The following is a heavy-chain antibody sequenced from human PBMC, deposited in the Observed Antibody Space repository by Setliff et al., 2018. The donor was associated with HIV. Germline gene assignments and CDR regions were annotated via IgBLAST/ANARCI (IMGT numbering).Heavy chain of an antibody. CDR3: IIAYSSGWLAPMGFDS. D-gene: IGHD6-19*01. CDR1: AGSIRSSTYY. CDR2: IYYSGST. V-gene: IGHV4-39*03. J-gene: IGHJ4*02. Sequence: PSETLSLTCTVSAGSIRSSTYYWAWIRQPPGKGLEWIGTIYYSGSTHYNPSLKSRATISVDMSKNQFSLRLSSVTAADTAVYYCIIAYSSGWLAPMGFDSWGQGTLVTVSS.